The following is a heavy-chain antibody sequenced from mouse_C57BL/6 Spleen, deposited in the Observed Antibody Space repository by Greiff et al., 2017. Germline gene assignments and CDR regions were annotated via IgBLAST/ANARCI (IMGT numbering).Heavy chain of an antibody. D-gene: IGHD2-4*01. Sequence: QVQLQQPGAELVMPGASVKLSCKASGYTFTSYWMHWVKQRPGQGLEWIGEIDPSDRYTNYNQKFKGKSTLTVDKSSSTAYMQLSSLTSEDSAVYYGARGDDYDAYFDVWGTGTTVTVSA. CDR3: ARGDDYDAYFDV. CDR1: GYTFTSYW. CDR2: IDPSDRYT. V-gene: IGHV1-69*01. J-gene: IGHJ1*03.